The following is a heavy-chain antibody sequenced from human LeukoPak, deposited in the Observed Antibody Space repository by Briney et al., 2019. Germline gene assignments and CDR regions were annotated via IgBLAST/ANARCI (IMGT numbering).Heavy chain of an antibody. V-gene: IGHV3-48*04. CDR3: ATDFNKGFDP. CDR2: ISSSSGIV. Sequence: GGSLRLSCAASGFTFSNYNMNWVRQAPGKGLEWVSYISSSSGIVYYADSVKGRFTISRDNAKNSLYLQMDSLRVEDTAVYYCATDFNKGFDPWGQGTLVTVSS. J-gene: IGHJ5*02. D-gene: IGHD1/OR15-1a*01. CDR1: GFTFSNYN.